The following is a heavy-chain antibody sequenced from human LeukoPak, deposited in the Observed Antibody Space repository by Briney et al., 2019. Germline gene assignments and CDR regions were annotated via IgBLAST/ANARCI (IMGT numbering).Heavy chain of an antibody. CDR1: GYSFTSYW. D-gene: IGHD6-13*01. J-gene: IGHJ4*02. CDR2: IYPGDSDT. V-gene: IGHV5-51*01. CDR3: ARLPIAAAGKGGFDY. Sequence: GECLKISCKGSGYSFTSYWIGWVRQMRGKGLEWMGIIYPGDSDTRYSPSFQGQVTISADKSISTAYLQWSSLKASDTAMYYCARLPIAAAGKGGFDYWGQGTLVTVSS.